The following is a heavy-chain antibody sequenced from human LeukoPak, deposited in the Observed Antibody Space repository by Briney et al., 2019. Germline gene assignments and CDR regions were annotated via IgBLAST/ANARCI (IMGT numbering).Heavy chain of an antibody. CDR3: AGRRDSADY. CDR2: ISFDGSNK. J-gene: IGHJ4*02. D-gene: IGHD5-24*01. CDR1: GFTFSNYV. Sequence: GGSLRLSCAASGFTFSNYVMNWVRQAPGKGLEWVAIISFDGSNKYYADSVRGRFTISRDNSKNTLYLQMNSLRAEDTAVYYCAGRRDSADYWGQGTLVTVSS. V-gene: IGHV3-30*04.